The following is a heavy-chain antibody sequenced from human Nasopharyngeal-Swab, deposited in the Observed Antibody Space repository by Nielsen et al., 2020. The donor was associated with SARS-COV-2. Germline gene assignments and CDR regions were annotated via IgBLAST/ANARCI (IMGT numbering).Heavy chain of an antibody. CDR2: IYYSGST. Sequence: SETLSLTCTVSGGSISSYYWSWIRQPPGKGLEWIGYIYYSGSTNYNPSLKSRVTISVDMSKNQFSLKLSSVTAADTAVYYCARGYGRGYFDYWGQGTLVTVSS. D-gene: IGHD5-18*01. J-gene: IGHJ4*02. CDR1: GGSISSYY. CDR3: ARGYGRGYFDY. V-gene: IGHV4-59*01.